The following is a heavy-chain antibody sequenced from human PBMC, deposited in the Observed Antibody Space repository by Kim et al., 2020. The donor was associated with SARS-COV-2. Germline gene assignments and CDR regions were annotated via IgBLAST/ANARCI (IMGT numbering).Heavy chain of an antibody. D-gene: IGHD7-27*01. J-gene: IGHJ4*02. V-gene: IGHV3-33*01. CDR2: IWYDGSNK. CDR1: GFTFSSYG. Sequence: GGSLRLSCAASGFTFSSYGMHWVRQAPGKGLEWVAVIWYDGSNKYYADSVKGRFTISRDNSKNTLYLQMNSLRAEDTAVYYCARDGLGMQYYFDYWGQGTLVTVSS. CDR3: ARDGLGMQYYFDY.